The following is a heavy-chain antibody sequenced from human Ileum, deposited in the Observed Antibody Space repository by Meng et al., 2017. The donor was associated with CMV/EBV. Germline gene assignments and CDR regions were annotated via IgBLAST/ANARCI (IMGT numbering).Heavy chain of an antibody. J-gene: IGHJ5*02. D-gene: IGHD6-19*01. CDR1: GGPISSGIYY. Sequence: QLQVQESGPGLVKPSETLSLICSVSGGPISSGIYYWGWIRQPPGKGLEWIGSIYSSGTTFHNSSLKSRVSISVDTSKNQFSLTLNSVTAADTAVYYCARGAGWFDPWGQGTLVTVSS. CDR2: IYSSGTT. V-gene: IGHV4-39*07. CDR3: ARGAGWFDP.